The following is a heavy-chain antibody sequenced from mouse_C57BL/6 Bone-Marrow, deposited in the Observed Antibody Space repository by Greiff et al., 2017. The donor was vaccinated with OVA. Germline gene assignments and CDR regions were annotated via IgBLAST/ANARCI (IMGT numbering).Heavy chain of an antibody. V-gene: IGHV1-54*01. CDR3: ATNYYGSSYVKAMDY. Sequence: VQRVESGAELVRPGTSVKVSCKASGYAFTNYLIEWVKQRPGQGLEWIGVINPGSGGTNYNEKFKGKATLTADKSSSTAYMQLSSLTSEDSAVYFCATNYYGSSYVKAMDYWGQGTSVTVSS. D-gene: IGHD1-1*01. J-gene: IGHJ4*01. CDR2: INPGSGGT. CDR1: GYAFTNYL.